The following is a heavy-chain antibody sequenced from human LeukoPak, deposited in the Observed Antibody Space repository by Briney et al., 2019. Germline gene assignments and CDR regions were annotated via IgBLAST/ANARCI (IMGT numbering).Heavy chain of an antibody. D-gene: IGHD6-13*01. CDR3: ARVGAAAWSYYYMDV. V-gene: IGHV4-39*07. CDR2: IYYSGST. Sequence: SETLSLTCTVSGGSISSSSYYWGWIRQPPGKGLEWIGSIYYSGSTYYNPSLKSRVTISVDTSKNQFSLKLSSVTAADTAVYYCARVGAAAWSYYYMDVWGKGTTVTVSS. CDR1: GGSISSSSYY. J-gene: IGHJ6*03.